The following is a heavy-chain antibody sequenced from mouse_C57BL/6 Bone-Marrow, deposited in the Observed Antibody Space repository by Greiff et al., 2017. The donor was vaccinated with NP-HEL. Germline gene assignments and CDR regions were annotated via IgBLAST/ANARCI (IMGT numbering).Heavy chain of an antibody. V-gene: IGHV1-64*01. CDR3: AREGLYYYGSKPFDY. D-gene: IGHD1-1*01. Sequence: QVQLQQPGAELVKPGASVKLSCKASGYTFTSYWMHWVKQRPGQGLEWIGMIHPNSGSTNYNEKFKSKATLTVDKSSSTAYMQLSSLTSEDSAVYYCAREGLYYYGSKPFDYWGQGTTLTVSS. CDR1: GYTFTSYW. CDR2: IHPNSGST. J-gene: IGHJ2*01.